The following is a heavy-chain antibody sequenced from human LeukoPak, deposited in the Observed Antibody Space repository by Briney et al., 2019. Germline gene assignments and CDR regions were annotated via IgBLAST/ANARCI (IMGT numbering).Heavy chain of an antibody. CDR3: ARDATMVRGVHAFDI. V-gene: IGHV4-59*01. J-gene: IGHJ3*02. D-gene: IGHD3-10*01. Sequence: SETLFLTCTVSGGSISSYYWSWIRQPPGKGLEWIGYIYYSGSTNYNPSLKSRVTISVDTSKNQFSLKLSSVTAADTAVYYCARDATMVRGVHAFDIWGQGTMVTVSS. CDR2: IYYSGST. CDR1: GGSISSYY.